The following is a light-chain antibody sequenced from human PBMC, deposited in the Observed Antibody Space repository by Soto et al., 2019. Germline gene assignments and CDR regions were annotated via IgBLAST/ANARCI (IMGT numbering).Light chain of an antibody. CDR1: QSVSTK. CDR2: GAT. V-gene: IGKV3-15*01. Sequence: EIVMTESPFTLSVSPGERATLSCRASQSVSTKLAWYQHKPGQAPRLLIYGATTRAPDVPARFSGSGSGTDFILTISSLQSEDFAVYYCQQYNDWPWTFGQGTKVDI. CDR3: QQYNDWPWT. J-gene: IGKJ1*01.